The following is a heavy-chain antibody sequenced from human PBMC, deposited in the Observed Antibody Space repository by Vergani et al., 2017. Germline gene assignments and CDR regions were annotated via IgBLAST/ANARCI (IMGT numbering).Heavy chain of an antibody. CDR2: ISSSSSTI. J-gene: IGHJ6*03. CDR3: ARVGGNYYMDV. V-gene: IGHV3-48*01. D-gene: IGHD4-23*01. Sequence: EVHLVESGGGLVQPGGSLRLSCAASGFTFSSYSMNWVRQAPGKGLEWVSYISSSSSTIYYADSVKGRFTISRDNAKNSLYLQMNSLRAEDTAVYYCARVGGNYYMDVWGKGTTVTVSS. CDR1: GFTFSSYS.